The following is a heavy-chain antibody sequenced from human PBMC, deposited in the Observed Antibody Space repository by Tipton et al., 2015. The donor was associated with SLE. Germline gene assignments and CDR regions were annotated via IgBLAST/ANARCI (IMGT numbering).Heavy chain of an antibody. V-gene: IGHV5-51*01. Sequence: QLVQSGAELKKPGESLKISCKGTGYTFTDYWIGWVRQMPGEGLEWMAMIYPLDSNKGYSPSVQGRVTVAVDNSINTAYLQWSGLGASDTAMYYCARRRIADFRDGFDVWGRGTMVTVSS. CDR1: GYTFTDYW. D-gene: IGHD6-13*01. J-gene: IGHJ3*01. CDR2: IYPLDSNK. CDR3: ARRRIADFRDGFDV.